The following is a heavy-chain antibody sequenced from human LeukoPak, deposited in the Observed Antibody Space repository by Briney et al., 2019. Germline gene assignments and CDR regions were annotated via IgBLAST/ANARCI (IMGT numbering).Heavy chain of an antibody. CDR1: GGSISSSSYY. D-gene: IGHD3-10*01. CDR3: ARDAVLLWFGELFHSWSDP. CDR2: IYYSGST. Sequence: SETLSLTCTVSGGSISSSSYYWGWIRQPPGKGLEWIGSIYYSGSTYYNPSLKSRVTISVDTSKNQFSLKLSSVTAADTAVYYCARDAVLLWFGELFHSWSDPWGQGTLVTVSS. V-gene: IGHV4-39*07. J-gene: IGHJ5*02.